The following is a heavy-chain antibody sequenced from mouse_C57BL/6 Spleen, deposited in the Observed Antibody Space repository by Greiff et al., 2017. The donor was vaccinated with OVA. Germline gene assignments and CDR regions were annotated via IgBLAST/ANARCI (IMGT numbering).Heavy chain of an antibody. D-gene: IGHD2-10*01. CDR3: ARLLWSYYFDY. V-gene: IGHV1-80*01. Sequence: QVHVKQSGAELVKPGASVKISCKASGYAFSSYWMNWVKQRPGKGLEWIGQIYPGDGDTNYNGKFKGKATLTADKSSSTAYMQLSSLTSEDSAVYFCARLLWSYYFDYWGQGTTLTVSA. J-gene: IGHJ2*01. CDR1: GYAFSSYW. CDR2: IYPGDGDT.